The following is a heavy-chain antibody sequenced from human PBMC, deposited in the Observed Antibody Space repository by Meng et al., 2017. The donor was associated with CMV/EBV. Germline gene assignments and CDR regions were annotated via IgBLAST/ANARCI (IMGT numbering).Heavy chain of an antibody. D-gene: IGHD3-3*01. CDR3: ARGRGFWSGKPSPSFDY. CDR1: GGSFSGYD. CDR2: INHSGST. Sequence: SETLSLTCAVYGGSFSGYDWSWIRQPPGKGLEWIGEINHSGSTNYNSSLKIRVTISVDTSKNQFSLKLSSVTAADTAVYSCARGRGFWSGKPSPSFDYWGQGTLVTVSS. J-gene: IGHJ4*02. V-gene: IGHV4-34*01.